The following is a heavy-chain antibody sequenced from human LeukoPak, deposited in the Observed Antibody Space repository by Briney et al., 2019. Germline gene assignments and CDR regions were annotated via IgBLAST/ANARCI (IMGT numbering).Heavy chain of an antibody. V-gene: IGHV4-34*01. CDR1: GGSFSGYY. CDR3: ARVFVSDSSNYYYDWNFDL. J-gene: IGHJ2*01. CDR2: INHSGST. Sequence: KTSETLSLTCAVYGGSFSGYYWSWIRQPPGKGLEWIGEINHSGSTNYNPSLKSRVTISVDTSKNQFSLKLSSVTAEDTAVYYCARVFVSDSSNYYYDWNFDLWGRGTLVTVSS. D-gene: IGHD3-22*01.